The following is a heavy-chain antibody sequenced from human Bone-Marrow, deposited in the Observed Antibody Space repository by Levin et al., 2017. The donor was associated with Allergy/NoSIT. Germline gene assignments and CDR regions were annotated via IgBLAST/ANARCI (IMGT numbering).Heavy chain of an antibody. CDR3: AKEAQSIRAHYVH. Sequence: RTGGSLRLSCAASGFTFSSFAMSWVRQAPGKGLEWVSAISSSSGSTYYADSVKGRFTISRDTSKTTLYLQMNSLRAEDTAIYYCAKEAQSIRAHYVHWGQGTLVTVSS. D-gene: IGHD2-2*02. V-gene: IGHV3-23*01. J-gene: IGHJ4*02. CDR2: ISSSSGST. CDR1: GFTFSSFA.